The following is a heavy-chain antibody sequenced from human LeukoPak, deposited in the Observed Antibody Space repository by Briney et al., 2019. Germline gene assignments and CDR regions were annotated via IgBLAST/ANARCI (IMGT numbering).Heavy chain of an antibody. V-gene: IGHV1-46*01. CDR3: AKELAAVGDISSSAFDY. D-gene: IGHD3-16*01. CDR1: GYTFTSHY. J-gene: IGHJ4*02. CDR2: INPSGGST. Sequence: GASVKVSCKASGYTFTSHYMHWVRQAPGQGLEWMGIINPSGGSTTYAQKFQARVTMTRDTSTSIVYMELSSLRSEDTATYYCAKELAAVGDISSSAFDYWGQGTLVTVSS.